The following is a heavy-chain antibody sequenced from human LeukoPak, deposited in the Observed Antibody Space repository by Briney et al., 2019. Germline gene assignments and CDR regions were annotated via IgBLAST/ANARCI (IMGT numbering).Heavy chain of an antibody. D-gene: IGHD6-13*01. Sequence: GGSLRLSCAASGFTFSDYYMSWIRQAPGKGLEWVSYISSSGSTIYYADSVKGRFTIFRDNAKNSLYLPMNSLRAEDTAVYYCARDRLGQQLVHYWGQGTLVTVSS. CDR1: GFTFSDYY. V-gene: IGHV3-11*04. CDR3: ARDRLGQQLVHY. CDR2: ISSSGSTI. J-gene: IGHJ4*02.